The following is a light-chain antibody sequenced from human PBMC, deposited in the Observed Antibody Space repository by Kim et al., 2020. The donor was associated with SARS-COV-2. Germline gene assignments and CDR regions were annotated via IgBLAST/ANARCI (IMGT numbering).Light chain of an antibody. Sequence: ALRQTVRITCKGDSLRSYYASWYQQKPGQAPVLVIYGKNNRPSGIPDRFSGSSSGNTASLTITGAQAEDEADYYCNSRDSSGNHVVFGGGTQLTVL. CDR2: GKN. CDR3: NSRDSSGNHVV. J-gene: IGLJ2*01. CDR1: SLRSYY. V-gene: IGLV3-19*01.